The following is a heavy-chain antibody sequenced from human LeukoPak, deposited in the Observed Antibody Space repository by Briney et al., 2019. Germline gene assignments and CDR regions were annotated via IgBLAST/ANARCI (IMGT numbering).Heavy chain of an antibody. V-gene: IGHV3-23*01. J-gene: IGHJ4*02. CDR3: AKGPRPDITVAHTVEN. CDR2: ISSRSDST. CDR1: GFTFSNYA. Sequence: GGSLILSCAASGFTFSNYAMSLVRQVPGRGLEWVSTISSRSDSTYVADSVKGRFTISRDNSKNSLYLQMNSVRAEDTAVYYCAKGPRPDITVAHTVENWGQGTLVTVSS. D-gene: IGHD6-19*01.